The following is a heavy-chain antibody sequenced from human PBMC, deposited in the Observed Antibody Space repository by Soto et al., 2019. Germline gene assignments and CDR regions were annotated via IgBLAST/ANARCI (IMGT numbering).Heavy chain of an antibody. CDR3: ARAIYYDFWSAPTGYYYYYGMDV. D-gene: IGHD3-3*01. V-gene: IGHV1-18*01. J-gene: IGHJ6*02. CDR1: GYTFTSYG. CDR2: ISAYNGNT. Sequence: EASVKVSCKASGYTFTSYGISWVRQAPGQGLEWMGWISAYNGNTNYAQKLQGRVTMTTDTSTSTAYMELRSLRSDDTAVYYCARAIYYDFWSAPTGYYYYYGMDVWGQGTTVTVSS.